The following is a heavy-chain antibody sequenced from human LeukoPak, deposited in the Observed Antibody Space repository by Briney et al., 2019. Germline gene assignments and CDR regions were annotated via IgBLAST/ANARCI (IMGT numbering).Heavy chain of an antibody. CDR2: ISWKSGSI. V-gene: IGHV3-9*03. Sequence: GGSLRLSCAASGFTFDDYAMHWVRQAPGKGREWVSGISWKSGSIGYADSVKGRFTISRDNAKNSVYLQMNSLRAEDMALYYCAKVTAAGTFDYWGQGTLVTVSS. CDR3: AKVTAAGTFDY. J-gene: IGHJ4*02. D-gene: IGHD6-13*01. CDR1: GFTFDDYA.